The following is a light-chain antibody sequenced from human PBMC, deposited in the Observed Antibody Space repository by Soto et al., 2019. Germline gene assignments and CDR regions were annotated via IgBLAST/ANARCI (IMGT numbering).Light chain of an antibody. J-gene: IGLJ1*01. Sequence: VLTQPPSVSGAPGQRVTISCTGSSSNIGAGYDVHWYQQLPGTAPKLLISGNSNRPSGVPDRFSGSKSGTSASLAITGLQAEDEADYYCQSYDSSLSGSYVFGTGTKLTVL. CDR2: GNS. CDR1: SSNIGAGYD. V-gene: IGLV1-40*01. CDR3: QSYDSSLSGSYV.